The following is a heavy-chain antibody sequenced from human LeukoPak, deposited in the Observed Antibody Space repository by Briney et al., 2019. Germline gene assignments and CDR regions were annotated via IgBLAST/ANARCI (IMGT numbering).Heavy chain of an antibody. CDR1: GASINSGSNY. CDR2: IYSSGST. CDR3: ARSDGYGLVGI. Sequence: PSETLSLTCRVSGASINSGSNYWGWIRQPPGKTLEWIGSIYSSGSTYYNPSLKSRVIIMIDTPKNHFSLTLSSVTAADTAVYYCARSDGYGLVGIWGQGTMVTVSS. D-gene: IGHD5-18*01. V-gene: IGHV4-39*07. J-gene: IGHJ3*02.